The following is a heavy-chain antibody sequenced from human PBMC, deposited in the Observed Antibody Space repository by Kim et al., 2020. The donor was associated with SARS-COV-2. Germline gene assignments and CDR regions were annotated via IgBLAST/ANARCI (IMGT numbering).Heavy chain of an antibody. D-gene: IGHD2-21*02. CDR1: GGSISSGDNY. J-gene: IGHJ4*02. CDR2: IYYSGST. CDR3: ATERGRGDLFDY. V-gene: IGHV4-31*03. Sequence: SETLSLTCTVSGGSISSGDNYWSWIRQHPGKGLEWIGYIYYSGSTYFNPSLKSRVTISVDTSKNEFSLKLSSVTAADTAVYYCATERGRGDLFDYWGQGT.